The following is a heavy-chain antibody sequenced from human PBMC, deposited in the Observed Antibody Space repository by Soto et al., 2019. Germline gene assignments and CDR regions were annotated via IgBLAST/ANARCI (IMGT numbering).Heavy chain of an antibody. D-gene: IGHD6-19*01. CDR2: ISGSGDTI. Sequence: EVQVLESGGGLVQPGGSLRLSCVASGFTFSDFAMSWVRQAPGKGLEWVSSISGSGDTIYYTDSVKGRFTISRDNSNNTLYLLMHSLRADDTAEYFCAKLRGDGWHFHYWGQGTLVAVSS. J-gene: IGHJ4*02. CDR1: GFTFSDFA. CDR3: AKLRGDGWHFHY. V-gene: IGHV3-23*01.